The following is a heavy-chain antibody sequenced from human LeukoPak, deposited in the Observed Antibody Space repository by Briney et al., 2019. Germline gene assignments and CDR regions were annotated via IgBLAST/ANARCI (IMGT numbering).Heavy chain of an antibody. D-gene: IGHD3-22*01. V-gene: IGHV4-31*03. Sequence: SETLSLTCTVSGGSISSGGYYWSWIRQHPGKGLEWIGYIYYSGSTYYNPSLKSRVTISVDTSKNQFSLKLSSVTAADTAVYYCAREGSSGYPFDCWGQGTLVTVSS. CDR1: GGSISSGGYY. CDR2: IYYSGST. J-gene: IGHJ4*02. CDR3: AREGSSGYPFDC.